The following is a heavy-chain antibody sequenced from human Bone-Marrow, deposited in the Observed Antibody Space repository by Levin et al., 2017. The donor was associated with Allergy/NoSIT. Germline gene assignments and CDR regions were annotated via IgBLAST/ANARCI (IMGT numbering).Heavy chain of an antibody. CDR3: ARGEIGSSGLFDY. CDR1: GYTFTNYA. J-gene: IGHJ4*02. V-gene: IGHV1-18*01. D-gene: IGHD6-19*01. Sequence: ASVKVSCKASGYTFTNYAIGWVRQAPGQGLEWMGWVSAYNGNTIYAQKFQGRVTMTTDTSTSTAYMELRSLRSDDTAVYYCARGEIGSSGLFDYWGQGTLVTVSS. CDR2: VSAYNGNT.